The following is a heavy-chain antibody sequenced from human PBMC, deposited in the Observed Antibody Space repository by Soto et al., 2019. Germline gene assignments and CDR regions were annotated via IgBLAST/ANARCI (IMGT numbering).Heavy chain of an antibody. CDR2: IYYSGST. CDR3: ASRWVGTFDY. D-gene: IGHD3-16*01. J-gene: IGHJ4*02. V-gene: IGHV4-59*01. Sequence: QVQLQESGPGLVKPSETLSLTCTVSGGSISSYYWSWIRQPPGKGLEWIGYIYYSGSTNYNPSLKTRVTISVDTSNNQFSLKLSSVTAADTAVYYCASRWVGTFDYWGQGTLVTVSS. CDR1: GGSISSYY.